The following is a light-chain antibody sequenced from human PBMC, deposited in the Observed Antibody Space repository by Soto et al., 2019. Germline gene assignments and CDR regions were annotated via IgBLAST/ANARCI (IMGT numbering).Light chain of an antibody. J-gene: IGKJ1*01. CDR2: DAY. CDR3: LQYHNLWA. Sequence: EVVLTQSPVTLSLSPGERATLSCRASQSFRGLLAWYQQKPGQAPRLLIYDAYNRATGIPPRFSGSGSGTDFTLTISSLQPEDFTVYSCLQYHNLWAFGQGTKVEI. CDR1: QSFRGL. V-gene: IGKV3-11*01.